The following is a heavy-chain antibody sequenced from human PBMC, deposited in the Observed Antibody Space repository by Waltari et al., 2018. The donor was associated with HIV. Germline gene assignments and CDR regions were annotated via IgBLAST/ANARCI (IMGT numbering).Heavy chain of an antibody. CDR2: SNPNSGGT. V-gene: IGHV1-2*06. CDR1: GYTFTGDY. J-gene: IGHJ6*02. D-gene: IGHD3-16*01. Sequence: QVQLVQSGAEVKKPGASVKVSCKASGYTFTGDYMHWVRQAPGQGRGWMGRSNPNSGGTNDAQKLQGRVTMTRDTSIRTAYMELSRMRSDDTAVYYCARDMGGEPTDVWGQGTTVTVSS. CDR3: ARDMGGEPTDV.